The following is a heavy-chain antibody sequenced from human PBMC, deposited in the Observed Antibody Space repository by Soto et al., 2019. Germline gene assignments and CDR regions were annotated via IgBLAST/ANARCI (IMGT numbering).Heavy chain of an antibody. CDR2: VYYTGST. Sequence: SETLSLTCTVSGASIRSTDYYWSWIRQAPGKGLEWIGYVYYTGSTYYNPSLMSRLTISVDTSKNQFSLKLTSVTAAETAVYYCVRTARQGAVAPHWFDRWGQGTQVTVAS. CDR3: VRTARQGAVAPHWFDR. D-gene: IGHD2-21*02. J-gene: IGHJ5*02. V-gene: IGHV4-30-4*01. CDR1: GASIRSTDYY.